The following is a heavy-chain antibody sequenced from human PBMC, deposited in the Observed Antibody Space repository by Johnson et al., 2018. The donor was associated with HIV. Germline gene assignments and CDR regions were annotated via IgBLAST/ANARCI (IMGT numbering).Heavy chain of an antibody. CDR2: IYSGGST. Sequence: QVQLVESGGGVVQPGGSLKLSCAASGFTFRSYGIHWVRQAPGKGLEWVSVIYSGGSTYYADSVKGRFTISRDNAKNSLYLQMNSLRAEDTAVYYCARDEGGSYEADAFDIWGQGTMVTVSS. CDR1: GFTFRSYG. CDR3: ARDEGGSYEADAFDI. D-gene: IGHD1-26*01. J-gene: IGHJ3*02. V-gene: IGHV3-NL1*01.